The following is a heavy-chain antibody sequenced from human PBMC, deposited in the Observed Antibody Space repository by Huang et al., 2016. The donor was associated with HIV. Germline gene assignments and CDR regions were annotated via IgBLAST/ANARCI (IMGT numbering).Heavy chain of an antibody. CDR3: VRSTSGYYYRTDY. D-gene: IGHD3-22*01. CDR1: GFSFTNYW. J-gene: IGHJ4*02. V-gene: IGHV5-51*01. Sequence: EVQLAQSGPEVKKPGESLKISCKGSGFSFTNYWIGWVRQMPGKGLEWRGTIYPGDSDTKYSPSFQGQFTISADKSINTAYLQWSSLKASDTAMYYCVRSTSGYYYRTDYWGQGTLVTVSS. CDR2: IYPGDSDT.